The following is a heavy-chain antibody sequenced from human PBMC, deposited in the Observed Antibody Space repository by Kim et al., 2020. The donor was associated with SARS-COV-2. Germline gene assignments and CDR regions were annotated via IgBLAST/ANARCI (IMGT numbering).Heavy chain of an antibody. J-gene: IGHJ5*02. V-gene: IGHV3-33*01. CDR1: GFTFSSYG. Sequence: GGSLRLSCAASGFTFSSYGMHWVRQAPGKGLEWVAVIWYDGSNKYYADSVKGRFTISRDNSKNTLYLQMNSLRAEDTAVYYCARDRLVVPAAINWFDPWGQGTLVTVSS. CDR3: ARDRLVVPAAINWFDP. D-gene: IGHD2-2*02. CDR2: IWYDGSNK.